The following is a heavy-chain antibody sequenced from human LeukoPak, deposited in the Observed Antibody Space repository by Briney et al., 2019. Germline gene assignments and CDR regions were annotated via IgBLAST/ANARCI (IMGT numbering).Heavy chain of an antibody. CDR3: ARGYPDYGDYGYFDL. D-gene: IGHD4-17*01. CDR2: TSHSDSP. V-gene: IGHV4-38-2*02. J-gene: IGHJ2*01. Sequence: SETLSLTCSVSGMSITSRHYWGWIRQPPGKGLEWIGSTSHSDSPYYNPSLESRVTISLDTSRNQFSLKLTSVTAADTAVYYCARGYPDYGDYGYFDLWGRGTLVTVSS. CDR1: GMSITSRHY.